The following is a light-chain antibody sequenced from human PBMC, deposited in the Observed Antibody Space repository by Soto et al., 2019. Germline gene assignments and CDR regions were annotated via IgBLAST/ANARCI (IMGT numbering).Light chain of an antibody. Sequence: ASQSVSNNYLAWYQQKPGQAPRLLIYGASNRATGIPDRFSGSRSGPAISVCSLGIAAEQLSVYMSLQSRLLGAIGQGTKVDIK. CDR3: LQSRLLGA. V-gene: IGKV3-20*01. J-gene: IGKJ1*01. CDR1: QSVSNNY. CDR2: GAS.